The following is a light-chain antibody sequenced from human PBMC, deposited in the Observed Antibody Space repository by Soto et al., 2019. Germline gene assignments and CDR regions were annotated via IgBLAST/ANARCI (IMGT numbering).Light chain of an antibody. CDR3: QQYDNSPPLT. J-gene: IGKJ4*01. V-gene: IGKV3-15*01. CDR1: QSISSN. CDR2: GAS. Sequence: EIVMTQSPATLSASPGERATLSCRASQSISSNLAWYQQKPGQAPRLLIYGASRRAMDIPVRFSGSGSGTEFTLTISSLQSEDFALYYCQQYDNSPPLTFGGGTKVDIK.